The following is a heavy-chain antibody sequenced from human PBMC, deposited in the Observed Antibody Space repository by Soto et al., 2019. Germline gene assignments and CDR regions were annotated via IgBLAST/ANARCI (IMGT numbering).Heavy chain of an antibody. CDR2: IYYSGST. CDR3: AGLKNPPARDYYYGLDV. J-gene: IGHJ6*02. Sequence: PSETLSLTCTVSGGSISSYYWSWIRQPPGKGLEWIGYIYYSGSTNYNPSLKSRVTISVDTSKNQFSLKLSSVTAAATAVYYCAGLKNPPARDYYYGLDVWGQGTTDTVAS. V-gene: IGHV4-59*01. CDR1: GGSISSYY. D-gene: IGHD3-10*01.